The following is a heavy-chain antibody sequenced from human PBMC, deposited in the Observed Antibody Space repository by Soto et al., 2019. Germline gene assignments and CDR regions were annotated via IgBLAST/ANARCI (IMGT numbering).Heavy chain of an antibody. CDR3: ASQSSGWYPDY. CDR2: IFDSGTT. Sequence: QVQLQESGPGLVKPSQTLYLTCTVSGGSISSGGYYWSWLRQHPGKGLEWIGYIFDSGTTYYNPSLKSRVTISVDPSKSQFSLRLTSVTATDTAVYYCASQSSGWYPDYWGQRTLVTVSS. D-gene: IGHD6-19*01. V-gene: IGHV4-31*03. CDR1: GGSISSGGYY. J-gene: IGHJ4*02.